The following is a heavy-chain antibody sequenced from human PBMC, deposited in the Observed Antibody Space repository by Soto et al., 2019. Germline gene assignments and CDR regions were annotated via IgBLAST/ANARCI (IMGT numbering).Heavy chain of an antibody. Sequence: ASVKVSCKASGYTFTDLNINWVRQTTEQGLEWMGWMRPNTGHSGLAQKFQGRLTLTRDTSINTAYMELSSLRSEDTAIYYCARGINAGVDYWGQGTPVTVSS. J-gene: IGHJ4*02. V-gene: IGHV1-8*02. CDR2: MRPNTGHS. CDR1: GYTFTDLN. CDR3: ARGINAGVDY. D-gene: IGHD3-10*01.